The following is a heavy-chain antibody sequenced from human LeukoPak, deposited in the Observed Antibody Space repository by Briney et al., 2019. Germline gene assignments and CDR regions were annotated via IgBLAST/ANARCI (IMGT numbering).Heavy chain of an antibody. D-gene: IGHD2-2*02. V-gene: IGHV4-39*01. Sequence: PSETLSLTCTVSGGSLSSSSYYWGWIRQPPGKGLEWIGSIYYSGSTYSNPSLKSRVTLSVDTSKNQFSLKLSSVTAADTAVYYCARFPRWDIVVVPAAIVDYWGQGTLVIVSS. CDR2: IYYSGST. CDR1: GGSLSSSSYY. CDR3: ARFPRWDIVVVPAAIVDY. J-gene: IGHJ4*02.